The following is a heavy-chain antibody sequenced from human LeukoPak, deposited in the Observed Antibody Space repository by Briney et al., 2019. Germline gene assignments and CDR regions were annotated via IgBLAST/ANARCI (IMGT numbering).Heavy chain of an antibody. Sequence: SQTLSLTCTVSGGSISSGSYYWSWIRQPAGKGLEWIGRIYTSGSTNYNPSLKSRVTISVDTAKNQFSLKLSSVTAADTAVYYCARSGPYCGGDCYLRYWGQGNLVTVSS. CDR2: IYTSGST. CDR3: ARSGPYCGGDCYLRY. CDR1: GGSISSGSYY. J-gene: IGHJ4*02. V-gene: IGHV4-61*02. D-gene: IGHD2-21*02.